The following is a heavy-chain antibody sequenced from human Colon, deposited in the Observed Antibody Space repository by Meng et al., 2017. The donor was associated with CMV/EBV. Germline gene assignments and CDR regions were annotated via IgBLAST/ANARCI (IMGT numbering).Heavy chain of an antibody. CDR3: ARDSCSANRCHALDV. Sequence: GESLKISCVASGFNFSASAIHWVRQASGKGLEWVGRIRTKANNYATSHGESIKGRFSISRDDSKNTAYLEMSSLKTEDSGVYFCARDSCSANRCHALDVWGQGTTVTVSS. D-gene: IGHD2-15*01. CDR2: IRTKANNYAT. J-gene: IGHJ6*02. CDR1: GFNFSASA. V-gene: IGHV3-73*01.